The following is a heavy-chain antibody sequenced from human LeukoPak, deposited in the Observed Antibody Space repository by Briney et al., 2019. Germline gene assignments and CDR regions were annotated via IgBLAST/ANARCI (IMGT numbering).Heavy chain of an antibody. D-gene: IGHD6-19*01. Sequence: PGGSLRLSCAASGFIFSSYEMSWVRQAPGKGLEWVSYISSSGSTIYYADSVKGRFTISRDNAKNSLYLQMNSLRAEDTAVYYCAKDVWAVPGYFDYWGQGTLVTVSS. CDR1: GFIFSSYE. V-gene: IGHV3-48*03. CDR2: ISSSGSTI. J-gene: IGHJ4*02. CDR3: AKDVWAVPGYFDY.